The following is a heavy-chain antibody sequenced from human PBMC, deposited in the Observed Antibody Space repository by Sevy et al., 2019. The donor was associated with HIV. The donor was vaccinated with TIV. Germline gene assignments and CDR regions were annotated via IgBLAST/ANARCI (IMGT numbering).Heavy chain of an antibody. CDR2: ISSSNSYI. D-gene: IGHD2-15*01. CDR3: ARGAVAATRGTLGY. CDR1: GFTFSSYS. Sequence: GGSLRLSCAASGFTFSSYSMNWVRQAPGKGLEWVSSISSSNSYIYYADSVKGRFTISRDNAKNSLYLQMNSLRAEDTAVYYCARGAVAATRGTLGYWGQGTLVTVSS. V-gene: IGHV3-21*01. J-gene: IGHJ4*02.